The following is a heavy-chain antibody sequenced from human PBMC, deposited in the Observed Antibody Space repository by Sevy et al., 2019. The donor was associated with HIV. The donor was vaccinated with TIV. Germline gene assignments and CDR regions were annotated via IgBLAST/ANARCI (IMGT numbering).Heavy chain of an antibody. D-gene: IGHD3-16*02. J-gene: IGHJ4*02. CDR2: MNPNRGNT. V-gene: IGHV1-8*01. CDR1: GYTFTSYD. Sequence: ASVKVSCKASGYTFTSYDINWVRQATGQGLEWMGWMNPNRGNTGYAQKFQGRVTMTRNTSISTADMELSSLRSEDTAVYYCARVLRLGELSFWGQGTLVTVSS. CDR3: ARVLRLGELSF.